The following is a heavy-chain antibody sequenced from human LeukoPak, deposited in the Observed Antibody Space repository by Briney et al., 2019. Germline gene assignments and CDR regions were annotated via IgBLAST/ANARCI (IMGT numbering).Heavy chain of an antibody. Sequence: PGGSLRLSCAASGFTFSSYAMHWVRQAPGKGLEWVALISYDGSNKYYADSVKGRFTISRDNSKNTLYLQMNSLRAEDTAVYYCARDNWNFDYWGQGTLVTVSS. CDR3: ARDNWNFDY. V-gene: IGHV3-30-3*01. D-gene: IGHD1-20*01. CDR1: GFTFSSYA. J-gene: IGHJ4*02. CDR2: ISYDGSNK.